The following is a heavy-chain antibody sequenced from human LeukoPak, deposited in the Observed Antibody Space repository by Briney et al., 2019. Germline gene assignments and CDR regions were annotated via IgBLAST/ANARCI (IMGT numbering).Heavy chain of an antibody. CDR3: ARRVGSSESSYYFDY. CDR1: GFTLNNYW. Sequence: GGSLRLSCAASGFTLNNYWMHWVRQAPGKGLVWVSLISSDGSITSYADSVKGRFTISRDNAKNTVYLQMNSLRVEDTAVYYCARRVGSSESSYYFDYWGQGTLVTVSS. D-gene: IGHD3-22*01. V-gene: IGHV3-74*01. CDR2: ISSDGSIT. J-gene: IGHJ4*02.